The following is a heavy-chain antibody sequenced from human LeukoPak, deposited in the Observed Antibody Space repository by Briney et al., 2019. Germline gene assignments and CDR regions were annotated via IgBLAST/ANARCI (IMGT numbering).Heavy chain of an antibody. CDR3: ARTPQLVPDY. D-gene: IGHD6-13*01. V-gene: IGHV1-18*01. Sequence: GASVKVSCKASGYTFTTYGITWVRQAPGQGLEWMGWISAYNGNTNYAQKLQGRVTMTTDTSTNTAYMELRILRSDDTAVYYCARTPQLVPDYWGQGTLVTVSS. CDR1: GYTFTTYG. CDR2: ISAYNGNT. J-gene: IGHJ4*02.